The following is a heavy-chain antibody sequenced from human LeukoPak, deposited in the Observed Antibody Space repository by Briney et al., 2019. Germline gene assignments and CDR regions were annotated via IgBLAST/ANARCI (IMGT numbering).Heavy chain of an antibody. D-gene: IGHD6-6*01. CDR3: ASTTPYSSSQFEFDY. CDR2: INPNSGGT. CDR1: GYTFTGYY. V-gene: IGHV1-2*02. Sequence: ASVKVSCKASGYTFTGYYMHWVRQAPGQGLEWMGWINPNSGGTNYAQKFQGRVTMTRDTSISTAYMELSRLRPDDTAVYYCASTTPYSSSQFEFDYWGQGTLVTVSS. J-gene: IGHJ4*02.